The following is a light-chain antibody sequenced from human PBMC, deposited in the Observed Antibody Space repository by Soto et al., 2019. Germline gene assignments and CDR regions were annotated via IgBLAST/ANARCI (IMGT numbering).Light chain of an antibody. V-gene: IGKV2-28*01. CDR3: MQALQTPFT. J-gene: IGKJ3*01. CDR2: LGS. Sequence: ETVMTQFPLSLPVTPGEPASISCRSSQSLLHSNGYIYLDWYLQKPGQSPQLLIYLGSNRASGVPDRFSGSGSGTDFTLEISRVEAEDVGVYYCMQALQTPFTCGPGTKVDI. CDR1: QSLLHSNGYIY.